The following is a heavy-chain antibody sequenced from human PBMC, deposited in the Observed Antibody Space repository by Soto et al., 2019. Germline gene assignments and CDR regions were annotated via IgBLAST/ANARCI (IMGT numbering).Heavy chain of an antibody. V-gene: IGHV1-18*01. D-gene: IGHD3-9*01. CDR3: ARAATNILTGYYKYYFDY. J-gene: IGHJ4*02. Sequence: ASVKVSCKASGYTFTSYGISWVRQAPGQGLEWMGWISAYNGNTNYAQKLQGRVTMTTDTSTSTAYMELRSLRSDDTAVYYCARAATNILTGYYKYYFDYWGQGTLVTVSS. CDR1: GYTFTSYG. CDR2: ISAYNGNT.